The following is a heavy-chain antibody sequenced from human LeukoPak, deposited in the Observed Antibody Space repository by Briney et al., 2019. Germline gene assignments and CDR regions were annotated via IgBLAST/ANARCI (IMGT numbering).Heavy chain of an antibody. CDR3: ARDVTSIVVATANYGDQIGDAFDI. CDR2: IIPIFGTA. D-gene: IGHD2-21*02. Sequence: SVKVSCKASGGTFSSYAISWVRQAPGQGLEWMGGIIPIFGTANYAQKFQGRVTITTDESTSTAYMELSSLRSEDTAVYYCARDVTSIVVATANYGDQIGDAFDIWGQGTMVTVSS. CDR1: GGTFSSYA. J-gene: IGHJ3*02. V-gene: IGHV1-69*05.